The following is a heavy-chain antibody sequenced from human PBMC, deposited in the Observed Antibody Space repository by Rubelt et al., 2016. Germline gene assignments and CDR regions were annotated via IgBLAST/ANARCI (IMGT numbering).Heavy chain of an antibody. Sequence: QAQLQQWGAGLLSPSDTLSLTCAVFTGSFNGYRWSWIRQKSDEGLEWIGEVTHSGDANYNPSLRDRVSISAESSKNQFSLGWTSLTAADTGLYFWAGGVGFATNPYYRGPFDSWGLGTQVTVSS. CDR1: TGSFNGYR. CDR3: AGGVGFATNPYYRGPFDS. D-gene: IGHD1-26*01. CDR2: VTHSGDA. V-gene: IGHV4-34*02. J-gene: IGHJ4*02.